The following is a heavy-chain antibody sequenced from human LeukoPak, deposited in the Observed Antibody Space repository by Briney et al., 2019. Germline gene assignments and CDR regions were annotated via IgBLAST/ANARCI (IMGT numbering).Heavy chain of an antibody. D-gene: IGHD4-17*01. Sequence: GGSLRLSCTASGFTFGDYAMSWVRQAPGKGLEWVGFIRSKAYGGTTEYAASVKGRFTISRDESKSIAYLQMNSLKTEDTAVYYCTRERLRSYAFDIWGQGTMVTVSS. J-gene: IGHJ3*02. V-gene: IGHV3-49*04. CDR3: TRERLRSYAFDI. CDR1: GFTFGDYA. CDR2: IRSKAYGGTT.